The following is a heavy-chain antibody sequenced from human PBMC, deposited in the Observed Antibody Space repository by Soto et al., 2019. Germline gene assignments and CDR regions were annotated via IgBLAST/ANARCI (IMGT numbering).Heavy chain of an antibody. D-gene: IGHD1-1*01. CDR2: IDWSGDK. J-gene: IGHJ4*02. CDR1: GFSLTTRGMC. CDR3: ARMVTGGTSDWVQIDY. V-gene: IGHV2-70*01. Sequence: GSGPTLVNPTETLTLTCTISGFSLTTRGMCLTWIRQPPGKALEWLALIDWSGDKNYTTSLRPRLTLSKGTSKNQVVLKMTNMNPVDTGTYYCARMVTGGTSDWVQIDYWGQGTLVTVPS.